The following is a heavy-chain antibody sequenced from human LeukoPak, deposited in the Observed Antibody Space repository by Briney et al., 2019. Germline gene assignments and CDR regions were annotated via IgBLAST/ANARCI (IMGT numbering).Heavy chain of an antibody. J-gene: IGHJ4*02. CDR3: ARGGNYDYVWGSYRYTPFDY. CDR2: SSSSGSSI. V-gene: IGHV3-11*01. Sequence: GGSLRLSCAASGFKFSDYYMSWIRQAPGKGLEWVSYSSSSGSSIDYADSVKGRFTISRDNAKNSLYLQMNSLRAEDTALYYCARGGNYDYVWGSYRYTPFDYWGQGTLVTVSS. D-gene: IGHD3-16*02. CDR1: GFKFSDYY.